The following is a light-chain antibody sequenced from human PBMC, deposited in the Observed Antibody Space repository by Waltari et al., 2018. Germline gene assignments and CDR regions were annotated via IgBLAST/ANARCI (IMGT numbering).Light chain of an antibody. J-gene: IGLJ3*02. Sequence: SYELTQPPAVSVSPGQTASITCSGDRFGAKYTCWYKQKPGQSPVLVIYQDNKRPSGIPERFSGSNSGNTATLTISGTQAMDEADYYCQAWHSSVVFGGGTKLTVL. CDR3: QAWHSSVV. CDR1: RFGAKY. CDR2: QDN. V-gene: IGLV3-1*01.